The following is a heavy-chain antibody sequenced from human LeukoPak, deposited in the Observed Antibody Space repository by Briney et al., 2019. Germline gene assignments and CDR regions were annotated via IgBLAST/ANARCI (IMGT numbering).Heavy chain of an antibody. J-gene: IGHJ4*02. CDR2: IDRSNSDI. D-gene: IGHD6-6*01. V-gene: IGHV3-21*01. CDR3: TRDPGYSSSSISF. Sequence: GGSLRLSCAASGFVLSGYSINWVRQAPGKGLEWVSFIDRSNSDIYYADSVKGRFTISRDNARESVFLQLNRLRAEDTAVYYCTRDPGYSSSSISFWGQGTLVTVSS. CDR1: GFVLSGYS.